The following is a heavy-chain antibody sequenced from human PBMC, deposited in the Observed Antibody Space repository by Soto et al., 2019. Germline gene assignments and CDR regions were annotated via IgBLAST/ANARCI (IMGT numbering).Heavy chain of an antibody. J-gene: IGHJ4*02. D-gene: IGHD2-2*02. CDR2: ISYDGNNK. Sequence: QVQLVESGGGVVQPGRSLRLSCAASGFTFSPYAMHWVRQAPGKGLEWVAVISYDGNNKNYADSVKGRLAISRDNSRNTLYLQMNSLRAEDTAVYYCARACLYTAALDYWGQGTLVTVSS. V-gene: IGHV3-30*09. CDR3: ARACLYTAALDY. CDR1: GFTFSPYA.